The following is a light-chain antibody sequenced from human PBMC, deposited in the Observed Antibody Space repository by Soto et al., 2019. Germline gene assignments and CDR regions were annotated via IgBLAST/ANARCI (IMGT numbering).Light chain of an antibody. Sequence: DIVMTQSPDSLAVSLGERATINCKSSQSVLYSSNNKNYLAWYQQKPGQPPKLLIYWASTRESGVPDRFSGSGSATDFSLTISSLQAGDVAVYYCQQYYITPPTFGQGTKVEIK. V-gene: IGKV4-1*01. CDR2: WAS. CDR3: QQYYITPPT. J-gene: IGKJ1*01. CDR1: QSVLYSSNNKNY.